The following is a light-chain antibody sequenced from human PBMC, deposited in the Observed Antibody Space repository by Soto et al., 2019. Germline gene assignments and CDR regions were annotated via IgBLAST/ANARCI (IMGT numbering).Light chain of an antibody. V-gene: IGKV1-39*01. CDR1: QSISHF. Sequence: DIQMTQSPSSLSASVGDRVTITCRASQSISHFLNWYQQRPGKAPKFLIYTGASLQSGVPSRFRGGGSGTDFTLTISGLQPEDFGTYYCQQGYTIPFTFGQGTKVDIK. J-gene: IGKJ2*01. CDR2: TGA. CDR3: QQGYTIPFT.